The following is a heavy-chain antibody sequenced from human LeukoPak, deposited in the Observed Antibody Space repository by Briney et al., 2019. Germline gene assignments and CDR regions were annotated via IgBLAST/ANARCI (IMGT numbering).Heavy chain of an antibody. CDR2: IYYSGST. Sequence: SETLSLTCTVSGVSLSSGGYYWSWIRQHPGKGLEWIGYIYYSGSTYYNPSLKSRVTISVDTSKNQFSLKLGSVTAADTAVYYCARGDGYNYASFDYWGQGTLVTVSS. CDR3: ARGDGYNYASFDY. D-gene: IGHD5-24*01. CDR1: GVSLSSGGYY. V-gene: IGHV4-31*03. J-gene: IGHJ4*02.